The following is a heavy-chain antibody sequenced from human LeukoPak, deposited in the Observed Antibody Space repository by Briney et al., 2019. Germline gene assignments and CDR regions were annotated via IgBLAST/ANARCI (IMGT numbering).Heavy chain of an antibody. Sequence: PSETLSLTCTVSVGSISSSSYYWGWIRQPPGKGLEWIGSIYYSGSTYYNPSLKSRVTISVDTSKNQFSLKLSSVTAADTAVYYCARHRTIFGVVIIWFDPWGQGTLVTVSS. CDR2: IYYSGST. D-gene: IGHD3-3*01. J-gene: IGHJ5*02. CDR1: VGSISSSSYY. CDR3: ARHRTIFGVVIIWFDP. V-gene: IGHV4-39*01.